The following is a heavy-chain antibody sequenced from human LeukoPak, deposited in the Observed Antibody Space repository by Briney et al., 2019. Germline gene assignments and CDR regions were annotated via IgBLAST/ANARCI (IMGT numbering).Heavy chain of an antibody. Sequence: PGGSLRLSCAASGLTFSNYWMHWVRQAPGKGLEWLSIIYSGGDTYYADSVKGRFTISRDNSKNTLYLQMSSLRAEDTAVYYCARGYPPDYWGRGTLVIVSS. V-gene: IGHV3-53*01. CDR2: IYSGGDT. J-gene: IGHJ4*02. CDR1: GLTFSNYW. D-gene: IGHD5-18*01. CDR3: ARGYPPDY.